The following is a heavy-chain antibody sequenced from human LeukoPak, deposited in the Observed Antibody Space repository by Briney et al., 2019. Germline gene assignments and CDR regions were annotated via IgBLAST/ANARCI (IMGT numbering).Heavy chain of an antibody. Sequence: TSETLSLTCTVSGGSISSYYWSWIRQPPGKGLEWIGYIYYSGTTNYNPSLKSRVTISVDTSKTQFSLKLSSVTAADTAVYYCARQSFDSSAYYVDFWGQGTLVTVSS. CDR3: ARQSFDSSAYYVDF. J-gene: IGHJ4*02. D-gene: IGHD3-22*01. CDR2: IYYSGTT. V-gene: IGHV4-59*08. CDR1: GGSISSYY.